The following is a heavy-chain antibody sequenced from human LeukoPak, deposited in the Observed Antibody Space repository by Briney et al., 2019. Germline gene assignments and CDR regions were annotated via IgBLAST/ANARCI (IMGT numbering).Heavy chain of an antibody. Sequence: PGGSLRLSCAASGFTFSSYGMHWVRQAPGKGLEWVAVISYDGSNKYYADSVKGRFTISRDNSKNTLYLQMNSLRAEDTAVYYCAKDLRGCSSTSCYEGTNWGQGTLVTVSP. CDR1: GFTFSSYG. CDR2: ISYDGSNK. J-gene: IGHJ4*02. D-gene: IGHD2-2*01. CDR3: AKDLRGCSSTSCYEGTN. V-gene: IGHV3-30*18.